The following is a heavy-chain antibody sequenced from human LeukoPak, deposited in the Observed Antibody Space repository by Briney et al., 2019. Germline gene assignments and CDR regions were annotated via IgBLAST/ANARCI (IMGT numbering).Heavy chain of an antibody. CDR2: ISASGGTT. CDR1: GFTFNIYA. CDR3: AKEPREYSGSNACPNWLDG. Sequence: GGSLRLSCAASGFTFNIYAMSCVRQGPGKGVQCGSAISASGGTTYYADSVRGRFPISRDNSENTAYLQMNSLRVEDTALYYCAKEPREYSGSNACPNWLDGWGQGTLVTVSS. D-gene: IGHD2-2*01. V-gene: IGHV3-23*01. J-gene: IGHJ5*02.